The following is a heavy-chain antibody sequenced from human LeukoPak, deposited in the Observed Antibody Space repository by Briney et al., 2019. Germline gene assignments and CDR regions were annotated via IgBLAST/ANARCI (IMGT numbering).Heavy chain of an antibody. CDR2: IKSKIDGGTT. CDR1: GFTFSHAW. V-gene: IGHV3-15*01. D-gene: IGHD2-15*01. Sequence: GGSLRLSCAVSGFTFSHAWMSWVRQAPGKGLEWVGRIKSKIDGGTTDYGAPVKGRFTISRDDSKNTLYLQMNSLKSEDTAVYYCTTIRGFCSGRSCLGYWGQGTLVTVSS. CDR3: TTIRGFCSGRSCLGY. J-gene: IGHJ4*02.